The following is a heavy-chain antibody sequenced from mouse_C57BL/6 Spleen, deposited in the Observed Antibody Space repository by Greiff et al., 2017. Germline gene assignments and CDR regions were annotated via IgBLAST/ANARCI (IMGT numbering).Heavy chain of an antibody. CDR3: TSYYVSSCGYGYFDV. J-gene: IGHJ1*03. D-gene: IGHD1-1*01. Sequence: EVQVVESGEGLVKPGGSLKLSCAASGFTFSSYAMSWVRQTPEKRLEWVAYISSGGDYIYYADTVKGRFTISRDNARNTLYLQMSSLKSEDTAMYYCTSYYVSSCGYGYFDVWGTGTTVTVSA. V-gene: IGHV5-9-1*02. CDR2: ISSGGDYI. CDR1: GFTFSSYA.